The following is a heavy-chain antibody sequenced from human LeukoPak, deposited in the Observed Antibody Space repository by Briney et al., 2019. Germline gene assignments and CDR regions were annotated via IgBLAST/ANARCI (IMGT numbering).Heavy chain of an antibody. D-gene: IGHD4-23*01. Sequence: AAVTVSCKASGYTFRSYYMHWVRQAPGQGLAWVGLINPTRDSTNYAQNFRVRVTMTRDTSTSTVYMDLNSLRSEDTAVYYCAREASGGYFDYWGQGTLVTVSS. J-gene: IGHJ4*02. CDR2: INPTRDST. CDR1: GYTFRSYY. V-gene: IGHV1-46*01. CDR3: AREASGGYFDY.